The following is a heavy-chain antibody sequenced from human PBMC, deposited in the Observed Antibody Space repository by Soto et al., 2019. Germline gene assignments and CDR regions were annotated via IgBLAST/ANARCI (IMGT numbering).Heavy chain of an antibody. J-gene: IGHJ4*02. CDR2: IGHDGKNK. V-gene: IGHV3-33*01. Sequence: QVQVVESGGGVVQPGGSLRLSCAASGFTFSNYGMHWVRQAPGKGLEWVAVIGHDGKNKYYADSVQGRFTISRDNSKNTMYLQMNSLRDEATAVYYSASDPGNDEAMDYWGQGTLVTVSS. CDR3: ASDPGNDEAMDY. CDR1: GFTFSNYG. D-gene: IGHD1-1*01.